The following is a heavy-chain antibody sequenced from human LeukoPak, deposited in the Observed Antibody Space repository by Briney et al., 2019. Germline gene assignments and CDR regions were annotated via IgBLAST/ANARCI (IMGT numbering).Heavy chain of an antibody. J-gene: IGHJ4*02. V-gene: IGHV3-15*01. D-gene: IGHD6-13*01. CDR2: IKGKTDGGTP. Sequence: SWVRQPPGKGLEWVGRIKGKTDGGTPDYAAPVKGRFTISRDHSEDTLYLQMNSLKTEDTAVYYCILAAAGPAYWGQGALVTVSS. CDR3: ILAAAGPAY.